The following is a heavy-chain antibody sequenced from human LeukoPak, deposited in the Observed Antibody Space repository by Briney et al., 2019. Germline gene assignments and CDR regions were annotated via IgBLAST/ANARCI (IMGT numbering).Heavy chain of an antibody. CDR1: GDTFTGYY. Sequence: ASVKVSCKASGDTFTGYYMHWVRQSPGQGLKWMGWINPNSGGTNYAQKFQGRVTRTRDTSISPAYMELSRLRSDDTAVYYSARGEGEGCFDPWGQGTLVTVSS. V-gene: IGHV1-2*02. CDR3: ARGEGEGCFDP. J-gene: IGHJ5*02. D-gene: IGHD1-26*01. CDR2: INPNSGGT.